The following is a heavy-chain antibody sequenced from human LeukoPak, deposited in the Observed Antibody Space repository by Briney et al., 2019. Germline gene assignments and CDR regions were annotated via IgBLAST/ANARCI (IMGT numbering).Heavy chain of an antibody. J-gene: IGHJ4*02. CDR1: RFTFSGYA. V-gene: IGHV3-23*01. CDR2: ISGTGGST. D-gene: IGHD4-17*01. Sequence: GGSLRLSCAASRFTFSGYAMTWVRQAPGKGLEWVSIISGTGGSTYYADSVKGRFTISRDNPKNTLYLQMDSLRAEDTAVYYCGKERSNYFDYWGQGTLVTVSS. CDR3: GKERSNYFDY.